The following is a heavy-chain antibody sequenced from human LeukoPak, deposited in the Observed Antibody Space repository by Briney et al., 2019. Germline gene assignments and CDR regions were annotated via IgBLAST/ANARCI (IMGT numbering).Heavy chain of an antibody. J-gene: IGHJ4*02. Sequence: GGSLRLSCAVSGFTFSTYAMSWVRQAPGKGLEWVSFISDSGGRTYYADSVKGRFIISRDNSKNTLNLQMDRLRGQDTAVYYCAKSTGRGYYLFDYWGQGTLVTVSS. CDR3: AKSTGRGYYLFDY. D-gene: IGHD6-25*01. CDR1: GFTFSTYA. CDR2: ISDSGGRT. V-gene: IGHV3-23*01.